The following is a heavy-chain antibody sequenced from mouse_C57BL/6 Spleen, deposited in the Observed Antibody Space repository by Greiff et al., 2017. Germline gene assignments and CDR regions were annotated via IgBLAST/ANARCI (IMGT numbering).Heavy chain of an antibody. D-gene: IGHD1-1*01. J-gene: IGHJ1*03. CDR2: ISSGGSYT. V-gene: IGHV5-6*01. CDR3: ARKGDYGKGYFDV. Sequence: EVTLMESGGDLVKPGGSLKLSCAASGFTFSSYGMSWVRQTPDKRLEWVATISSGGSYTYYPDSVKGRFTSARDNAKNTLYLQMSSLKYEETAMYYCARKGDYGKGYFDVSGTGTTVTVSS. CDR1: GFTFSSYG.